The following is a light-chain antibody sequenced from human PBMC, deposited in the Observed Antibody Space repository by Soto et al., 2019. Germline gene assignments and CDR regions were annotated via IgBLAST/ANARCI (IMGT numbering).Light chain of an antibody. V-gene: IGLV2-8*01. Sequence: QSALTQPPSASGSPGQSVTISCTGTKIDIGVYDFVSWYQHHPGKAPRLIIYEVVQRPSWVPDRFSGSKSGNTDSLTVSGLQAADEADYFCKSYAGSNTYVFGSGTKVTVL. CDR2: EVV. J-gene: IGLJ1*01. CDR1: KIDIGVYDF. CDR3: KSYAGSNTYV.